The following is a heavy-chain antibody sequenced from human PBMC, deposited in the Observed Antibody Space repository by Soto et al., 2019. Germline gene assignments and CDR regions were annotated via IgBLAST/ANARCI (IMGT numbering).Heavy chain of an antibody. Sequence: EVQLVESGGGLVKPGGSLRLSCAASGFTFINAWMNCVRQAPGKGLEWVGRIKSKTDGGTTDYAAPVKGRFTISRDDSKNTLYLQMNSLKNEDTAVYYCYGDHRSPSDYWGQGTLVTVSS. CDR3: YGDHRSPSDY. CDR2: IKSKTDGGTT. J-gene: IGHJ4*02. CDR1: GFTFINAW. V-gene: IGHV3-15*07. D-gene: IGHD4-17*01.